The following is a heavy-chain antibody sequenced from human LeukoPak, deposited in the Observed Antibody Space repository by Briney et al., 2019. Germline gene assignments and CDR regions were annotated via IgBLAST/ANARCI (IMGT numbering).Heavy chain of an antibody. J-gene: IGHJ4*02. D-gene: IGHD2-21*02. Sequence: GGSLRLSCAASGFTFSSYAMSWVRQAPGKGLEWVSAISGSGGSTYYADSVKGRFTISRDNSKNTLYLQMNSLRVEDTAVYCCAKDLAAGIVVVTAGFDYWGQGTLVTVSS. CDR1: GFTFSSYA. CDR2: ISGSGGST. CDR3: AKDLAAGIVVVTAGFDY. V-gene: IGHV3-23*01.